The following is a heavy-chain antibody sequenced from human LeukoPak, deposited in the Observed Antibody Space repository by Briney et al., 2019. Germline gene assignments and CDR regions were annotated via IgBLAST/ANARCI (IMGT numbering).Heavy chain of an antibody. J-gene: IGHJ6*03. CDR1: GGSFSGYY. D-gene: IGHD3-3*01. CDR2: INHSGST. CDR3: AGAVSDYDFWSGFGYYYYYMDV. V-gene: IGHV4-34*01. Sequence: PSETLSLTCAVYGGSFSGYYWSWIRQPPGKGLEWIGEINHSGSTNYNPSLKSRVTISVDTSKNQFALKLSSVTAADTAVYYCAGAVSDYDFWSGFGYYYYYMDVWGKGTTVTVSS.